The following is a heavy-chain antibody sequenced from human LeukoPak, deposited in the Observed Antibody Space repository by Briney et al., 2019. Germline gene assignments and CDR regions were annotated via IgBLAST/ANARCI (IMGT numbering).Heavy chain of an antibody. CDR3: AKSRVRYSLDYFDY. CDR1: GFTFSXYX. J-gene: IGHJ4*02. D-gene: IGHD5-18*01. V-gene: IGHV3-30*02. Sequence: GGXXRXXCAASGFTFSXYXMHWVXQAPGKGXXXXAFIRYDGSNKYYADSVKGRFTISRDNSENTLYLQMNSLRAADTAVYYCAKSRVRYSLDYFDYWGQGTLVTVSS. CDR2: IRYDGSNK.